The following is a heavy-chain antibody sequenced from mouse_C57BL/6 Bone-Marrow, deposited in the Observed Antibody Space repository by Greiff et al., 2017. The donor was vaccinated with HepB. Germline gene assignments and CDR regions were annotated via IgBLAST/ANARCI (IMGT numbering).Heavy chain of an antibody. CDR2: IDPSDSET. V-gene: IGHV1-52*01. D-gene: IGHD1-1*01. J-gene: IGHJ4*01. CDR3: ARRGPITTVVATNYYAMDY. CDR1: GYTFTSYW. Sequence: QVHVKQPGAELVRPGSSVKLSCKASGYTFTSYWMHWVKQSPIQGLEWIGNIDPSDSETHYNQKFKDKATLTVDKSSSTAYMQLSSLTSEDSAVYYCARRGPITTVVATNYYAMDYWGQGTSVTVSS.